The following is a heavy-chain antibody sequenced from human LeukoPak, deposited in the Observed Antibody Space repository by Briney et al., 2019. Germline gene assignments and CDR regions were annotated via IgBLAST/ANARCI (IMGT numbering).Heavy chain of an antibody. Sequence: GTSLRLSCAASGSTFSSYDMHWVRQAPGKGLEWVAVISYDGTNKYYADSVKGRFTISRDNSKNTLYLQMNSLRAEDTAVYYCAKDYSVSGTYNWFDPWGQGTLVTVSS. CDR2: ISYDGTNK. J-gene: IGHJ5*02. CDR1: GSTFSSYD. V-gene: IGHV3-30*18. D-gene: IGHD3-10*01. CDR3: AKDYSVSGTYNWFDP.